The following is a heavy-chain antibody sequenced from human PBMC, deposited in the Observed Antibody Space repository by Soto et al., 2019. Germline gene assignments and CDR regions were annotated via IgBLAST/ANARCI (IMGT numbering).Heavy chain of an antibody. J-gene: IGHJ4*02. Sequence: VQLVESGGGVVQPGRSLRLSCAASGFTFSSYGMHWVRQAPGKVLEWVAVIWYDGSNKYYADSVKGRFTISRDNSKNTLYLQMNSLRAEDTAVYYCARVYCTNGVCYDQQPVDYWGQGTLVTVSS. CDR2: IWYDGSNK. CDR1: GFTFSSYG. V-gene: IGHV3-33*01. D-gene: IGHD2-8*01. CDR3: ARVYCTNGVCYDQQPVDY.